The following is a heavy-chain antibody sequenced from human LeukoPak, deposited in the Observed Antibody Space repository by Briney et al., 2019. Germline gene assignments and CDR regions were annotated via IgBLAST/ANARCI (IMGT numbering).Heavy chain of an antibody. Sequence: PSETLSLTCTVSGGSISSSSYYWGWIRQPPGKGLEWIGSIYYSGSTYYNPSLKSRVTISVDTSKNQFSLKLISVTAADTAVYYCARLSQYQLLFYYFYYYMDVWGKGTTVIVSS. CDR3: ARLSQYQLLFYYFYYYMDV. V-gene: IGHV4-39*07. D-gene: IGHD2-2*01. J-gene: IGHJ6*03. CDR2: IYYSGST. CDR1: GGSISSSSYY.